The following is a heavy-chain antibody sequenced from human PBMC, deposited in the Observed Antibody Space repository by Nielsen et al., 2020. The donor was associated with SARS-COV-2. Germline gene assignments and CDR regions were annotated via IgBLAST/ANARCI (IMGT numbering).Heavy chain of an antibody. CDR1: GGSISSYY. Sequence: SETLSLTCTVSGGSISSYYRSWIRQPPGKGLEWIGYIYYSGSTNYNPSLKSRVTISVDTSKNQFSLKLSSVTAADTAVYYCARGQLVLAYYYYYYMDVWGKGTTVTVSS. V-gene: IGHV4-59*01. J-gene: IGHJ6*03. CDR3: ARGQLVLAYYYYYYMDV. CDR2: IYYSGST. D-gene: IGHD6-6*01.